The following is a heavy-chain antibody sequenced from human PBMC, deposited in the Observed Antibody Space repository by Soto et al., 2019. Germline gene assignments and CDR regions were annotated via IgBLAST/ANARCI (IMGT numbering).Heavy chain of an antibody. CDR1: GGSISISNW. Sequence: QVQLQESGPGLVKPSETLSLTCAVSGGSISISNWWSWVRQTPGKGLEGIGQIHHSGSTNYSPSLTSRVTIPVDKSKIPFSLKMTSVTAADTAVYSCARGGYYFYMDVWGKGTTVTVSS. J-gene: IGHJ6*03. CDR2: IHHSGST. V-gene: IGHV4-4*02. D-gene: IGHD1-26*01. CDR3: ARGGYYFYMDV.